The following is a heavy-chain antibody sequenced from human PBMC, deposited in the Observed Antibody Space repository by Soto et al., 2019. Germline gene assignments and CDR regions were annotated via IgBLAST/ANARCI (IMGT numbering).Heavy chain of an antibody. V-gene: IGHV3-23*01. J-gene: IGHJ4*02. CDR2: INAGGDST. CDR3: ASSSRSLYWSYTN. D-gene: IGHD2-15*01. CDR1: GFTFSTYT. Sequence: GGSLRLSCAASGFTFSTYTMTWVRQTPDKGLEWVSSINAGGDSTYYSDSVKGRFTISRDNSRNTLNLQMNSLRAEDTALYYCASSSRSLYWSYTNWGQGTLVTVSS.